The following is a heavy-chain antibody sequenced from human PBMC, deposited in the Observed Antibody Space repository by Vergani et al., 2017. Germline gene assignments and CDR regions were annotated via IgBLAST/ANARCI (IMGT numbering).Heavy chain of an antibody. V-gene: IGHV4-31*03. Sequence: QVQLQESGSGLVKPSQTLSLTCTVSGGSISSGGYYWSWIRQHPGKGLEWIGYIYYSGSTYYNPSLKSRVTISVDTSKNQFSLKLRSVTAAATALYYCARGLYDFWSGYTNWCDPWGQGTLVTVSS. CDR1: GGSISSGGYY. J-gene: IGHJ5*02. CDR3: ARGLYDFWSGYTNWCDP. D-gene: IGHD3-3*01. CDR2: IYYSGST.